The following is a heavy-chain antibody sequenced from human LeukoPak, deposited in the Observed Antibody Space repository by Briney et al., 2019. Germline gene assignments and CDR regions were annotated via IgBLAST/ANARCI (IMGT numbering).Heavy chain of an antibody. D-gene: IGHD1-26*01. J-gene: IGHJ4*02. Sequence: ASVKVSCKSSGGTFSSYAISWVRQAPGQGLEWMGGIIPIFGTAKYAQKFQGRVTITADESTSTAYMELSSLRSEDTAVYYCARAASGSFTAGLDYWGQGTLVTVSS. CDR1: GGTFSSYA. CDR2: IIPIFGTA. CDR3: ARAASGSFTAGLDY. V-gene: IGHV1-69*13.